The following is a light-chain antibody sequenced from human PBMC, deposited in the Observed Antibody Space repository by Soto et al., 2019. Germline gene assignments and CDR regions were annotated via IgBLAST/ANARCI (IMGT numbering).Light chain of an antibody. CDR1: QSVKSSY. CDR3: QQYDGSPWT. J-gene: IGKJ1*01. CDR2: GTS. Sequence: EIVLTQSPGTLSLSPGERATLPCRASQSVKSSYLAWYQHKPGQAPRLLIYGTSSRATGIPDRFSGSGSGTDFTLTISRLEPEDFAVYYCQQYDGSPWTFGQGTRVEIK. V-gene: IGKV3-20*01.